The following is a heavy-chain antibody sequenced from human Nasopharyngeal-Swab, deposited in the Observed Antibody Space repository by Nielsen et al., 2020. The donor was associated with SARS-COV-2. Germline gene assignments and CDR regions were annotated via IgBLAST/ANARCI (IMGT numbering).Heavy chain of an antibody. V-gene: IGHV3-7*03. Sequence: GESLKISCAASGFTFSSYWMHWVRQAPGKGLEWVANIKEDGSEKSYVDSVKGRFTISRDNAKSSLSLQINSLRGEDTAVYYCARGEWRWRYWGRGTLVTVSS. D-gene: IGHD3-3*01. CDR1: GFTFSSYW. CDR2: IKEDGSEK. J-gene: IGHJ4*02. CDR3: ARGEWRWRY.